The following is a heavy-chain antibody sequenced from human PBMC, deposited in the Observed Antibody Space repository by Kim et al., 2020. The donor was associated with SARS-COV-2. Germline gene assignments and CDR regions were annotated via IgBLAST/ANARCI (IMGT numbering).Heavy chain of an antibody. J-gene: IGHJ3*02. Sequence: SETLSLTCTVSGGSISSSSYYWGWVRQPPGKGLEWIGSIYYSGSTYYNPSLKSRVTISVDTSKNQFSLNLSSVTAADTAVYFCAMLFRIAVAGREFDAFDIWGQGTMVTVSS. CDR3: AMLFRIAVAGREFDAFDI. CDR2: IYYSGST. V-gene: IGHV4-39*01. D-gene: IGHD6-19*01. CDR1: GGSISSSSYY.